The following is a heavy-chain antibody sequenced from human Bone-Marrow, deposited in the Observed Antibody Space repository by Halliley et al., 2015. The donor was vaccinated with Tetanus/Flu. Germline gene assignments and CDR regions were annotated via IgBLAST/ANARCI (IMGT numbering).Heavy chain of an antibody. J-gene: IGHJ3*02. CDR1: GDSINNGAYY. Sequence: LRLSCSVSGDSINNGAYYWGWIRQHPGKGVEWIGYIYFSGNTYYNPSLKSLVTISLDTSKNQFSLKFNSVTAADTAMYYCARGEPFGYAFDIWGQGTMVTVSS. V-gene: IGHV4-31*01. CDR3: ARGEPFGYAFDI. D-gene: IGHD3-16*01. CDR2: IYFSGNT.